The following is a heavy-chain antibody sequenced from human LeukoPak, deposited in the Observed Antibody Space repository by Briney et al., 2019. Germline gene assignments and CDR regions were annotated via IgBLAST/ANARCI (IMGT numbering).Heavy chain of an antibody. CDR3: ARDQNYDSSGYYPDY. J-gene: IGHJ4*02. D-gene: IGHD3-22*01. CDR2: ISYDGSNK. V-gene: IGHV3-30*03. CDR1: GFTFSSYG. Sequence: GGSLRLSCAASGFTFSSYGMHWVRQAPGKGLEWVAVISYDGSNKYYADSVKGRFTISRDNSKNTLYLQINSLRAEDTAVYYCARDQNYDSSGYYPDYWGQGTLVTVSS.